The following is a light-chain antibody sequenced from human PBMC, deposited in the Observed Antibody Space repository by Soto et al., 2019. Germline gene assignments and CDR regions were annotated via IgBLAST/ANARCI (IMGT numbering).Light chain of an antibody. V-gene: IGKV1-39*01. Sequence: DIQMTQSPSSLSASVGDRVTITCRASQSISSYLNWYQQKPGKAPNLLIYAASSLQSGVPSRFSGSGSGTDFSLTIGSLQPEDFATYYCQQAYSTPTFGQGTKLEIK. CDR3: QQAYSTPT. CDR2: AAS. CDR1: QSISSY. J-gene: IGKJ2*01.